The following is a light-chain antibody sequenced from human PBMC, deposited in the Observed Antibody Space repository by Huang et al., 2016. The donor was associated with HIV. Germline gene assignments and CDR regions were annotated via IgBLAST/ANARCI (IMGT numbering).Light chain of an antibody. V-gene: IGKV1-39*01. CDR2: AAS. Sequence: DIQMTQSPSSLSASVGDRVTITCRASQSISTYLNWYQQKPGKAPKLLLYAASSLQSGVPSRFCVSGSGTYFTLTISCLQPEDFATYYCQHSYSTPITFGQGTRLEIK. J-gene: IGKJ5*01. CDR1: QSISTY. CDR3: QHSYSTPIT.